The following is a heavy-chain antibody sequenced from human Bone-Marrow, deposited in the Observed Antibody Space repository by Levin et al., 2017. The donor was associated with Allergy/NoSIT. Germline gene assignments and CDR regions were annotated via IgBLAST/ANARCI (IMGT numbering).Heavy chain of an antibody. V-gene: IGHV3-23*01. Sequence: GESLKISCAASGFTFSSYAMSWVRQAPGKGLEWVSAISGSGGSTYYADSVKGRFTISRDNSKNTLYLQMNSLRAEDTAVYYCAKDLYDSSGYYFYYYYGMDVWGQGTTVTVSS. CDR3: AKDLYDSSGYYFYYYYGMDV. D-gene: IGHD3-22*01. CDR2: ISGSGGST. J-gene: IGHJ6*02. CDR1: GFTFSSYA.